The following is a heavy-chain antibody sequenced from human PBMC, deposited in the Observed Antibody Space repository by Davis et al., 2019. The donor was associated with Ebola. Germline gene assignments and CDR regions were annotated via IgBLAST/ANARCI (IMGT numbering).Heavy chain of an antibody. J-gene: IGHJ6*04. V-gene: IGHV6-1*01. D-gene: IGHD5-12*01. CDR3: ARGWLRGGMDV. CDR1: GDSVSSGG. CDR2: TYYNSKWYN. Sequence: HSQTLSLTCVISGDSVSSGGWNWIRQSPSRGLEWLGRTYYNSKWYNDYAVSVKSRITIDLDTSKNQLSLQLDSVTPEDTAVYYCARGWLRGGMDVWDKGTTVTVSS.